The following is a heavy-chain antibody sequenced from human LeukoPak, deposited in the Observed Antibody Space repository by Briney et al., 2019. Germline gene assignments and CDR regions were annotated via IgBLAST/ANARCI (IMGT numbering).Heavy chain of an antibody. Sequence: GGSLRLSCAASGFTFSGSAMHWARQASGKGLEWVGRIRSKANSYATGYAASVKGRFTISRDDSKNTAYLQMNSLKTEDTAVYYCTSRSYSGSGSAGGFDYWGQGTLVTVSS. J-gene: IGHJ4*02. CDR2: IRSKANSYAT. CDR3: TSRSYSGSGSAGGFDY. CDR1: GFTFSGSA. D-gene: IGHD1-26*01. V-gene: IGHV3-73*01.